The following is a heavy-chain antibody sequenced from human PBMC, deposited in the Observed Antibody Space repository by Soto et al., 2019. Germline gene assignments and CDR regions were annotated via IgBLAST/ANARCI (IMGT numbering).Heavy chain of an antibody. Sequence: GGSLRLSCAAAGFTFSSYLMILVRQAPGKGLEWVANIKQDGSEKYYVDSVKGRFTISRDNAKNSLYLQMNSLRAEDTAVYYCARDPITPYYYGSGTQNWGQGTLVTVSS. CDR3: ARDPITPYYYGSGTQN. J-gene: IGHJ4*02. D-gene: IGHD3-10*01. CDR1: GFTFSSYL. V-gene: IGHV3-7*01. CDR2: IKQDGSEK.